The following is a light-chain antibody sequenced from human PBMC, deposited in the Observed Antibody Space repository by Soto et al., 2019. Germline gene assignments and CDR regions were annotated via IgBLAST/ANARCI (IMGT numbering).Light chain of an antibody. CDR3: SSYTTSYFYV. V-gene: IGLV2-14*01. CDR2: GVK. Sequence: QSALTQPASVSGSPGQSITISCTGSGRDIGAYDYVSWYQQHPGKAPKLIIYGVKNRPSGVSNRFSASKSAFTASLTISGLQTEDEAEYYCSSYTTSYFYVFGPGTQVNVL. CDR1: GRDIGAYDY. J-gene: IGLJ1*01.